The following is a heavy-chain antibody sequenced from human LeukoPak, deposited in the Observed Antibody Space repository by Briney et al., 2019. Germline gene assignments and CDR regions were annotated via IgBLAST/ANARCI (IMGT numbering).Heavy chain of an antibody. D-gene: IGHD2-21*01. Sequence: ASVKVSCKASGYTFTSYDINWVRQATGQGLEWMGWMNPNSGNTGYAQKFQGRVTMTRNTSISTAYMELSSLRSEDTAVYYCARGTLRWDPGHRLVRKREHLYYFDYWGQGTLVTVSS. CDR3: ARGTLRWDPGHRLVRKREHLYYFDY. CDR1: GYTFTSYD. CDR2: MNPNSGNT. V-gene: IGHV1-8*01. J-gene: IGHJ4*02.